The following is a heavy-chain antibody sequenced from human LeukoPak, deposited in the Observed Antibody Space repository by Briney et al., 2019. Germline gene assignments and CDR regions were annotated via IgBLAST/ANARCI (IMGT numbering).Heavy chain of an antibody. Sequence: SGFTXSSYEMNWVRQAPGKGLEWVSYISSSGSTIYYADSVKGRFTISRDNAKNSLYLQMNSLRAEDTAVYYCAELGITMIGGVWGKGTTVTISS. CDR2: ISSSGSTI. J-gene: IGHJ6*04. V-gene: IGHV3-48*03. CDR1: GFTXSSYE. D-gene: IGHD3-10*02. CDR3: AELGITMIGGV.